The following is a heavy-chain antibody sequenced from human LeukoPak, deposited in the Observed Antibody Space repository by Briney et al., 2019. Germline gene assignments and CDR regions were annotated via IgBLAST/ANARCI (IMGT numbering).Heavy chain of an antibody. V-gene: IGHV1-46*01. CDR2: INPSGGST. J-gene: IGHJ5*02. D-gene: IGHD2-2*01. Sequence: GESLKISCKGFGYSFTSYWIGWVRQAPGQGLEWMGIINPSGGSTSYAQKFQGRVTMTRDTSTSTVYMELSSLRSEDTAVYYCARDRDYCSSTSCQTFNWFDPWGQGTLVTVSS. CDR1: GYSFTSYW. CDR3: ARDRDYCSSTSCQTFNWFDP.